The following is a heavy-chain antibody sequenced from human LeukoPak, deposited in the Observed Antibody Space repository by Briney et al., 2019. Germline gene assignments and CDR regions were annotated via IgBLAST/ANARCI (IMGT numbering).Heavy chain of an antibody. D-gene: IGHD3-10*02. J-gene: IGHJ6*04. CDR3: AELGIAMIGGV. CDR1: GFTFSNYA. Sequence: GGSLRLSCAASGFTFSNYAMSWVRQAPGKGLEWVSYISSSGSTIYYADSVKGRFTISRDNAKNSLYLQMNSLRAEDTAVYYCAELGIAMIGGVWGKGTTVTISS. CDR2: ISSSGSTI. V-gene: IGHV3-48*03.